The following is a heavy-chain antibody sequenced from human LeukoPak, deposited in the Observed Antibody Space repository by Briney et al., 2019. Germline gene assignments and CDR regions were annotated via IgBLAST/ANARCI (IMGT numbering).Heavy chain of an antibody. CDR2: IYESGQTT. CDR1: GFTFSSHA. Sequence: GGSLRLSCVGSGFTFSSHAMSWVRQAPEKGLEWVSGIYESGQTTHYADSVKGRFSISRDNSKNTLYLQKNSLRADDTAIYYCAKSMTLQWRGFFDLWGRGTHVTVSS. J-gene: IGHJ2*01. D-gene: IGHD6-19*01. CDR3: AKSMTLQWRGFFDL. V-gene: IGHV3-23*01.